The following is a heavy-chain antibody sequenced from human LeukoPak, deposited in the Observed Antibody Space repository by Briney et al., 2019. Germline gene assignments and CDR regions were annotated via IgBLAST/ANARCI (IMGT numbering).Heavy chain of an antibody. J-gene: IGHJ6*04. Sequence: GGSLRLSCAASGLTLSSYAMHWVRQAPGKGLEGEAVISYDGSNKYYADSVKGRFTISRDNSRNTLYLQMNSLRAEDTAVYYCARDRSQVPADLYYYYYGMDVWGKGTTVTVSS. CDR2: ISYDGSNK. D-gene: IGHD2-2*01. V-gene: IGHV3-30*04. CDR3: ARDRSQVPADLYYYYYGMDV. CDR1: GLTLSSYA.